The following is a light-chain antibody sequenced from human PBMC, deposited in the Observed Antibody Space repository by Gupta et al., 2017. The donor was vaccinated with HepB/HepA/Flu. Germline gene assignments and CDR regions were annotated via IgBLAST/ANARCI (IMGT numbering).Light chain of an antibody. CDR3: QQYTYWPIT. J-gene: IGKJ5*01. CDR2: DAS. CDR1: QSLSSN. Sequence: DIGMTQSPATLSVSQGERATLSCRASQSLSSNLAWYQQKPGQAPRLLIYDASTRATGIPTRFSGSGSGTEFTLTISSLQSEDFAVYFCQQYTYWPITFGQGTRLEIK. V-gene: IGKV3-15*01.